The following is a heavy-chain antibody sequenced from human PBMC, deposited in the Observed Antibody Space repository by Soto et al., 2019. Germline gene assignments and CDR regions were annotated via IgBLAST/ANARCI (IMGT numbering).Heavy chain of an antibody. Sequence: SETLSLTCTVSGGSIRSGSYYWSWIRQPPGKGLEWIGYIYYSGSTNYNPSLKSRVTISVDTSKNQFSLKLNSVTAADTAVYYCARNRLIFGSTGYYIDYWGQGTPVTVSS. V-gene: IGHV4-61*01. CDR2: IYYSGST. CDR1: GGSIRSGSYY. CDR3: ARNRLIFGSTGYYIDY. D-gene: IGHD3-9*01. J-gene: IGHJ4*02.